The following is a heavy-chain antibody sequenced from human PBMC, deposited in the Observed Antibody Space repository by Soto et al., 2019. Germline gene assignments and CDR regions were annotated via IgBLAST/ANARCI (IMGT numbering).Heavy chain of an antibody. V-gene: IGHV4-30-4*01. CDR1: GGSISSGDYY. D-gene: IGHD5-18*01. CDR3: ASLKLGYSTFDP. J-gene: IGHJ5*02. Sequence: QVQLQESGPGLVKPSQTLSLTCTVSGGSISSGDYYWSWIRQPPGKGMECIGYIYYRGPTYYHPSPMNRVTRAVDPSKIQSSLKLSSVTAADTAVYYCASLKLGYSTFDPWGQGTLVTVSS. CDR2: IYYRGPT.